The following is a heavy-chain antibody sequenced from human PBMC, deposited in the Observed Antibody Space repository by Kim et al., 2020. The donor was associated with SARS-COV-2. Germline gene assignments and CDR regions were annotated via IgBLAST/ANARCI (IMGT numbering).Heavy chain of an antibody. D-gene: IGHD4-17*01. CDR3: ARVFGDGDYVEDGFDP. CDR2: INPQNGGT. J-gene: IGHJ5*02. CDR1: GYSFSDYY. V-gene: IGHV1-2*02. Sequence: ASVKVSCRTSGYSFSDYYIHWVRQAPGQGLEWVGWINPQNGGTNYADNFRGRVTLTRDTSLSTAYLELSSLISDDTAVYYCARVFGDGDYVEDGFDPWGQGTLVIVSS.